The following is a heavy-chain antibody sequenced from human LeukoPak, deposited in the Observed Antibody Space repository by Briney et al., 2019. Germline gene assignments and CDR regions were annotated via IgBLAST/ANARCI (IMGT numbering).Heavy chain of an antibody. D-gene: IGHD4-11*01. V-gene: IGHV3-7*01. CDR2: ISPDGSGK. Sequence: PGGSLRLSCAASGFAFSSNWMRWVRQAPGRGLELVANISPDGSGKYCMDSVKGRCAISRDNARSSLDLQLNSLRVEDTAVCFCANQAYSRFDYWGKGTLVTVSS. CDR3: ANQAYSRFDY. CDR1: GFAFSSNW. J-gene: IGHJ4*02.